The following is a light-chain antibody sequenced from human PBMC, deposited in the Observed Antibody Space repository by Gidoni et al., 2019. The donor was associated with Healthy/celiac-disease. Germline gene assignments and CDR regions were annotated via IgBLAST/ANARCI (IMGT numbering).Light chain of an antibody. CDR1: QSVSSY. CDR3: QQRSNWPIT. Sequence: EIVLTQSPATLSLSPGERATLSCRASQSVSSYLAWYQQKPGQAPRLLIYDASNRATGIPARFSGSGSGTDFTRTISSLEPEDFAVYYCQQRSNWPITFXPXTKVDIK. V-gene: IGKV3-11*01. J-gene: IGKJ3*01. CDR2: DAS.